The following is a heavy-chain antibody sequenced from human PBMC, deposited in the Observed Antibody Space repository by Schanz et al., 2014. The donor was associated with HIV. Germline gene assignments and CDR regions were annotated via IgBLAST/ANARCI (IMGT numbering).Heavy chain of an antibody. Sequence: QVQLVQSGAEVTKPGSSVKVSCKASGVTFSSYAISWVRQAPGQGLEWMGGIIPFFGTPNYAQKFQGRVTITADKSTSAAYMELTSLRSDDTAVYYCARGLVGGGFWGQGTLVTVSS. CDR1: GVTFSSYA. CDR3: ARGLVGGGF. J-gene: IGHJ4*02. D-gene: IGHD1-26*01. V-gene: IGHV1-69*06. CDR2: IIPFFGTP.